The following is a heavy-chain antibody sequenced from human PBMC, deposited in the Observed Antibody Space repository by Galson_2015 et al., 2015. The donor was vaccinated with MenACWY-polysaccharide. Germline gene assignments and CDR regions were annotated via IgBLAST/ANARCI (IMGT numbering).Heavy chain of an antibody. CDR1: GFIFSNYW. J-gene: IGHJ4*02. CDR3: AKDRHWNSFDC. CDR2: IKNDGTAK. Sequence: SLRLSCATSGFIFSNYWVSWVRLTPGKGLEWLGNIKNDGTAKNYVDSVKGRFTFSRDNTKNSLYLQMSSLREEDTAVYYCAKDRHWNSFDCWGQGTLVTVSS. D-gene: IGHD1/OR15-1a*01. V-gene: IGHV3-7*04.